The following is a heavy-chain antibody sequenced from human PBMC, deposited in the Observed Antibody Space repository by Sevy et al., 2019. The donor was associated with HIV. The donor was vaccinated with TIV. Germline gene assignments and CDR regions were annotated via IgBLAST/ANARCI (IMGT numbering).Heavy chain of an antibody. CDR1: GYTFSAYH. J-gene: IGHJ4*02. V-gene: IGHV1-18*01. CDR2: ISPHNGDT. D-gene: IGHD2-15*01. CDR3: ARAYCTGGRCYSLAY. Sequence: ASVKVSCKVSGYTFSAYHITWVRQAPGQGLEWMGRISPHNGDTNYAQKFQGRVTMITDKSTTTASMELRSLRSDDTAVYYCARAYCTGGRCYSLAYWGQGTLVTVSS.